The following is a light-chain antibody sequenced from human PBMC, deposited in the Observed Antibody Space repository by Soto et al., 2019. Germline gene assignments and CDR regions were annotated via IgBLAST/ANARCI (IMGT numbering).Light chain of an antibody. CDR2: EVS. CDR3: TSYSRYNVLV. V-gene: IGLV2-14*01. Sequence: QSVLTQPASVSGSPGQSITISCTGTSSDIGGYKYVSWYQQHPGKAPKLIIFEVSNRPSGVSDRFSGSNSGNTASLTISGLQAEDEADYYCTSYSRYNVLVFGGGTKVTVL. CDR1: SSDIGGYKY. J-gene: IGLJ3*02.